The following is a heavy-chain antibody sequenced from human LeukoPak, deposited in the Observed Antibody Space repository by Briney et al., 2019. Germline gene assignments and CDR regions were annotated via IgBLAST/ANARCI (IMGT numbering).Heavy chain of an antibody. CDR1: GFTFDDYA. J-gene: IGHJ4*02. CDR3: AKDMYSSSWNFCDY. V-gene: IGHV3-9*01. D-gene: IGHD6-13*01. CDR2: ISWNSGSI. Sequence: GGSLRLSCAAPGFTFDDYAMHWVRQAPGKGLEWVSGISWNSGSIGYADSVKGRFTISRDNAKNSLYLQMNSLRAEDTALYYCAKDMYSSSWNFCDYWGRGTLVTVSS.